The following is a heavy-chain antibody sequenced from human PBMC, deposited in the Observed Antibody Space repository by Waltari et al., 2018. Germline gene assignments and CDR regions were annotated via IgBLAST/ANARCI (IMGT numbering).Heavy chain of an antibody. D-gene: IGHD6-19*01. CDR2: IYWNDDK. Sequence: QITLKESGPTLVKPTQTLTLTCTFSGFSLSTSGVGVGWIRQPPGKALEWLALIYWNDDKRYSPSLKSRLTITKDTSKNQVVLTMTNMDPVDTATYYCAHRRGGHSSGRGIGAFDIWGQGTMVTVSS. J-gene: IGHJ3*02. CDR3: AHRRGGHSSGRGIGAFDI. CDR1: GFSLSTSGVG. V-gene: IGHV2-5*01.